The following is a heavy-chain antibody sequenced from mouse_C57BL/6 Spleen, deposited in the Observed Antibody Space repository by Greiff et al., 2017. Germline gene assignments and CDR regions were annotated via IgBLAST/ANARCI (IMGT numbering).Heavy chain of an antibody. J-gene: IGHJ2*01. Sequence: VQLQQSGAELVRPGASVTLSCKASGYTFTDYEMHWVKQTPVHGLEWIGAIDPETGGTAYNQKFKGKAILTADKSSSTAYMELRSLTSEDSAVYYCTRSGDYGNPYYFDYWGQGTTLTVSS. D-gene: IGHD2-1*01. V-gene: IGHV1-15*01. CDR1: GYTFTDYE. CDR3: TRSGDYGNPYYFDY. CDR2: IDPETGGT.